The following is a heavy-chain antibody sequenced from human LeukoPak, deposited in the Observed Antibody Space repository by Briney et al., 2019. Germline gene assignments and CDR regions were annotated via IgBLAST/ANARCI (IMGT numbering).Heavy chain of an antibody. CDR1: RYSFTSYS. CDR2: IYPVVSYI. D-gene: IGHD5-18*01. J-gene: IGHJ4*02. CDR3: ARHAGSGRGYTYGVFDY. Sequence: QSLTISCTGSRYSFTSYSIGWVRHMTVQGREWMGIIYPVVSYIRDSPSFPGQVNISADKSISTAYLQWSSLKASDTAIYYCARHAGSGRGYTYGVFDYWGQGTLVTVSS. V-gene: IGHV5-51*01.